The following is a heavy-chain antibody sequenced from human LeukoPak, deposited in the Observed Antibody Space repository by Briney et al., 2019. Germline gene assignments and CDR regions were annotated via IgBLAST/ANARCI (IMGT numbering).Heavy chain of an antibody. CDR1: GYTFTSYY. CDR2: INPSGGST. Sequence: GASVKVSCKASGYTFTSYYMHWVRQAPGQGLEWMGIINPSGGSTSYTQKFQGRVTMTRDTSTNTVYMELSSLRSDDTAVYYCATDPGEIVPAAKGPRGDYCYGMDVWGQGTTVTVSS. CDR3: ATDPGEIVPAAKGPRGDYCYGMDV. J-gene: IGHJ6*02. V-gene: IGHV1-46*01. D-gene: IGHD2-2*01.